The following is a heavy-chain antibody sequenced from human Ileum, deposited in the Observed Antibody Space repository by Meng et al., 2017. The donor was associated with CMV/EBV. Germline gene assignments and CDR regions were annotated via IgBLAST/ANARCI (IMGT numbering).Heavy chain of an antibody. J-gene: IGHJ4*02. CDR2: IYHGGST. CDR3: ARGPGGFGDFNFDY. Sequence: QVQPRESGPGRVKPSETLSLTCTVSGDSITFFYWSWIRQPAGKALEWIGRIYHGGSTNYNPSLKSRVTLSVDTSKNQFSMRLTSVTAADTAVYYCARGPGGFGDFNFDYWGQGTLVTVFS. CDR1: GDSITFFY. D-gene: IGHD3-16*01. V-gene: IGHV4-4*07.